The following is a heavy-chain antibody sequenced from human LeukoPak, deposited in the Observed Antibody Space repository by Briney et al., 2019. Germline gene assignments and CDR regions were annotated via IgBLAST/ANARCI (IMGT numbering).Heavy chain of an antibody. J-gene: IGHJ4*02. CDR2: IRYDGSSK. CDR1: GFTFSSYA. D-gene: IGHD3-10*01. V-gene: IGHV3-30*02. CDR3: AKERGVIIPMGDY. Sequence: PGGSLRLSCAASGFTFSSYAMHWVRQAPGKGLEWVAFIRYDGSSKYYADSVKGRFTISRDNSKNTLYLQMNSLIPEDTAVYYCAKERGVIIPMGDYWGQGTLVTVSS.